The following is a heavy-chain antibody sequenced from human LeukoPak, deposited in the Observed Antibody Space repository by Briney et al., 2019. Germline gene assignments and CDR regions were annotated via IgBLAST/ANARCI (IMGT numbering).Heavy chain of an antibody. CDR1: GFAFSRYS. CDR2: FTSMSRTI. Sequence: GGSLRLSCAASGFAFSRYSMTWVRQAPGKGLEWVSSFTSMSRTIYYADSVKGRFTISRDDAKESLYLQMNSLRAEDTAIYYCARQSSGIAATDKIDYWGQGALVTVSS. J-gene: IGHJ4*02. D-gene: IGHD6-13*01. CDR3: ARQSSGIAATDKIDY. V-gene: IGHV3-21*01.